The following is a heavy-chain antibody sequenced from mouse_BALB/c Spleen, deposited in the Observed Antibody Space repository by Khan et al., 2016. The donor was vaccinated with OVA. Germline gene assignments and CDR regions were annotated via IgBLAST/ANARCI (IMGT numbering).Heavy chain of an antibody. D-gene: IGHD1-1*01. J-gene: IGHJ4*01. CDR3: ARENYYGRSCYAMDY. Sequence: DLVKPGASVKLSCKASGYTFTSYWINWIKQRPGQGLEWIGRIGPGSSNTYYNEMFKGKATLTVDTSSSTAYIKLSSLSSEDSAVYFGARENYYGRSCYAMDYWGQGTSVTVSS. CDR2: IGPGSSNT. V-gene: IGHV1S41*01. CDR1: GYTFTSYW.